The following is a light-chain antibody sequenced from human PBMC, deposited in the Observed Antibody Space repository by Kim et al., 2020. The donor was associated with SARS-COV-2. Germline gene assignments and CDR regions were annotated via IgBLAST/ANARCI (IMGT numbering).Light chain of an antibody. CDR2: QDS. J-gene: IGLJ1*01. Sequence: SYELTQPPSVSVSPGQTASITCAGDKLGDKYACWYQQKPGQSPVLVIYQDSKRPSGIPERFSGSNSGNTATLTISGTQAMDEADYYCQAWDSSTAHFG. V-gene: IGLV3-1*01. CDR1: KLGDKY. CDR3: QAWDSSTAH.